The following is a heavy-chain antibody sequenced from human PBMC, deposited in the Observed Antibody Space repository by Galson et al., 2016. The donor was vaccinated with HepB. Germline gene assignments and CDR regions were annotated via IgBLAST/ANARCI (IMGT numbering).Heavy chain of an antibody. Sequence: SVKVSCKASGYTFTSYGISWVRQAPGQGLEWMGWISTYDGDTNYEQNLQGRVTMTTDTSTTTAYMELRSLRYDDTAMYYCARDWYCSAGSCYDAFDIWGQGTMVTVSS. CDR2: ISTYDGDT. V-gene: IGHV1-18*01. J-gene: IGHJ3*02. CDR3: ARDWYCSAGSCYDAFDI. CDR1: GYTFTSYG. D-gene: IGHD2-15*01.